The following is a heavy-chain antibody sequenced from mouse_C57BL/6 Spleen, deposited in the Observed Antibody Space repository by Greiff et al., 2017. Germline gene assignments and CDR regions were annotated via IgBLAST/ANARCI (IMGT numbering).Heavy chain of an antibody. Sequence: VQLQQSGAELMKPGASVKLSCKATGYTFTGYWIEWVKQRPGHGLEWIGEILPGSGSTNYNEKFKGKATFTADTSSNTAYMQLSSLTTEDSAIYYCARSRNYGSSYYYAMDYWGQGTSVTVSS. CDR3: ARSRNYGSSYYYAMDY. J-gene: IGHJ4*01. D-gene: IGHD1-1*01. CDR2: ILPGSGST. CDR1: GYTFTGYW. V-gene: IGHV1-9*01.